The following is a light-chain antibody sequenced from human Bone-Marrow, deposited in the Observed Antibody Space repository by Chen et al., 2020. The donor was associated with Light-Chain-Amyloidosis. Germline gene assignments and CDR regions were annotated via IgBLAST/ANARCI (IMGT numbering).Light chain of an antibody. Sequence: SYVLTQPSSVSVAPGQTATIACGGNNIGSTSVHWYQQTPGQAPLLVVYDDSDRPSGIPERVSGSNSGNTATLTIRRVEAGDGADYYCQVWERSSDRPVFGGGTKLTVL. V-gene: IGLV3-21*02. CDR1: NIGSTS. CDR3: QVWERSSDRPV. J-gene: IGLJ3*02. CDR2: DDS.